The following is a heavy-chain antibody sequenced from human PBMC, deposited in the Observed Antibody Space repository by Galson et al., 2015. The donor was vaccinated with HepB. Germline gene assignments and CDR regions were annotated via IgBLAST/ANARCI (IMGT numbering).Heavy chain of an antibody. CDR3: ARHRIPAAGYYYGMDV. CDR1: GGIFNSYA. D-gene: IGHD6-25*01. J-gene: IGHJ6*02. Sequence: SVKVSCKASGGIFNSYAISWARQAPGQGLEWMGGIIPIFGTANYAQKFQGRVTMTADESTRTAYMEVNSLRSEDTAVYYCARHRIPAAGYYYGMDVWGQGTTVTVSS. V-gene: IGHV1-69*13. CDR2: IIPIFGTA.